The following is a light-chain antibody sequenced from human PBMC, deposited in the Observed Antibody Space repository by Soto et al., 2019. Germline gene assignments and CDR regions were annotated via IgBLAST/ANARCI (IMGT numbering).Light chain of an antibody. CDR1: QTIYSN. J-gene: IGKJ1*01. CDR3: QQYQNLWT. V-gene: IGKV3-15*01. CDR2: RAS. Sequence: IQMTQSPAPLSVSPGERATLSCRASQTIYSNVAWYQQRPGQAPRLLIYRASARATGIPARFSGSGSGTEFTLTIGSLQSEDSAVYYCQQYQNLWTFGQGTKVDIK.